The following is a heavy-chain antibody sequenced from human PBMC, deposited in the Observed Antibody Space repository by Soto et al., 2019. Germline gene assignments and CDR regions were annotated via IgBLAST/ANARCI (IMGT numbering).Heavy chain of an antibody. CDR1: GFTFSNCW. D-gene: IGHD2-15*01. J-gene: IGHJ4*02. Sequence: GGSRRLSCASSGFTFSNCWMTWVLQAPGKGLEWVANIKQDGSEKYYVDSVKGRFTISRDNAKNSLYLQMNSLRAEDTAVYYCARGCSGGSCYSIWFDYWGQGTQVTVSS. CDR3: ARGCSGGSCYSIWFDY. V-gene: IGHV3-7*03. CDR2: IKQDGSEK.